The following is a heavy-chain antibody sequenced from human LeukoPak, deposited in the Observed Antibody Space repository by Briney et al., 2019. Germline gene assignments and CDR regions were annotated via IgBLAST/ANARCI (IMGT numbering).Heavy chain of an antibody. CDR3: ARRRFGLLGYASNQFDP. J-gene: IGHJ5*02. Sequence: GESLKISCKGSGYSFTSYWIGWVRQMPGKGLEWMGIIYPGDSDTRYSPSFQGQVTISADKSISTAYLQWSSLKALDTAMYYCARRRFGLLGYASNQFDPWGQGTLVTVSS. CDR2: IYPGDSDT. V-gene: IGHV5-51*01. D-gene: IGHD3-3*01. CDR1: GYSFTSYW.